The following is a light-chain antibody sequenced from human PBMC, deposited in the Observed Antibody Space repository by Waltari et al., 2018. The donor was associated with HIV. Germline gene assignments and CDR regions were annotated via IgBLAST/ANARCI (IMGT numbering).Light chain of an antibody. J-gene: IGLJ2*01. CDR2: DTN. V-gene: IGLV7-46*01. Sequence: QAVVTQEPALTVSPGGTVTLTCGSSSGPVTSGHYPHWFQQKPGQAPRALIYDTNNKHSGTPARFACSLLVGKAALTLSGAQPEDEADYFCLLSYSGARPAIFGGGTKLSVL. CDR3: LLSYSGARPAI. CDR1: SGPVTSGHY.